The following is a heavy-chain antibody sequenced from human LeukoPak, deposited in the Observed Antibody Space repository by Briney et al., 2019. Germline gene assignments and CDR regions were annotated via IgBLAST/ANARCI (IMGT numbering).Heavy chain of an antibody. J-gene: IGHJ1*01. D-gene: IGHD3-10*01. CDR2: IYYSGST. CDR3: ARGDFTYYYSIGY. CDR1: GGSISSTSYY. V-gene: IGHV4-39*01. Sequence: SETLSLTCTVSGGSISSTSYYWGWIRQPPGKGLEWIGSIYYSGSTYYNPSLKSRVTISVDTSKNQFSLKLSSVTAADTAVYYCARGDFTYYYSIGYWGQGTLVTVSS.